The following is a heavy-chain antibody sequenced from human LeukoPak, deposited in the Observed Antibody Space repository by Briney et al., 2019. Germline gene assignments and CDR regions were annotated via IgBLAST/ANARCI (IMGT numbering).Heavy chain of an antibody. D-gene: IGHD1-26*01. CDR2: IYSGGST. Sequence: GGSLRLSCAASGFTVSSNYMSWVRQAPGKGLEWVSVIYSGGSTYYAGSVKGRFTISRDNSKNTLYLQMNSLRAEDTAVYYCTREVSGSLYFDYWGQGTLVTVSS. V-gene: IGHV3-66*01. J-gene: IGHJ4*02. CDR3: TREVSGSLYFDY. CDR1: GFTVSSNY.